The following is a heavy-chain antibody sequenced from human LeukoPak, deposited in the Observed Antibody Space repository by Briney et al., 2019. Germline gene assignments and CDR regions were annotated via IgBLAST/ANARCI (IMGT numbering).Heavy chain of an antibody. CDR2: IGVAANT. Sequence: PGGSLGLSCAASGFTFSSYDMHWVCQATGKGLEWVSAIGVAANTFYSGSVKGRFTISRENAKNSLYLLMSSLRAEDTAVYYCARQKTPHGNFDYWGQGTLVTVSS. CDR1: GFTFSSYD. CDR3: ARQKTPHGNFDY. J-gene: IGHJ4*02. V-gene: IGHV3-13*04. D-gene: IGHD1-26*01.